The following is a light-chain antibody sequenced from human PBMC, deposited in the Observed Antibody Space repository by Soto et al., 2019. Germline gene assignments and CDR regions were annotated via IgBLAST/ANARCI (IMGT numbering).Light chain of an antibody. J-gene: IGLJ3*02. CDR1: SSDVGSYNL. CDR3: CSYAGSSTWV. CDR2: EGS. Sequence: QSALTQPASVSGSPGQSITISCTGTSSDVGSYNLVSWYQQHPGKAPKLMIYEGSKRPSGGSNRFSGSKSCNTASLTISGLQAEDEADYYCCSYAGSSTWVFGGGTKVTVL. V-gene: IGLV2-23*01.